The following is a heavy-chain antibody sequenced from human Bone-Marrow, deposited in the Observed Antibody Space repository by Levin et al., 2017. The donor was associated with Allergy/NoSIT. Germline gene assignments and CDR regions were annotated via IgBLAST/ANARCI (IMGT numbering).Heavy chain of an antibody. CDR2: ITSIGYAGTP. Sequence: GGSLRLSCTGSGFTFGDYAVSWFRQAPGMGLEWVGLITSIGYAGTPEYAASVKGRFIISRDDSKSTAYLQMNSLKAEDTALYYCTRERYCIRSSCSDGAAFDIWGQGTMVTVSS. CDR1: GFTFGDYA. J-gene: IGHJ3*02. D-gene: IGHD2-2*01. CDR3: TRERYCIRSSCSDGAAFDI. V-gene: IGHV3-49*03.